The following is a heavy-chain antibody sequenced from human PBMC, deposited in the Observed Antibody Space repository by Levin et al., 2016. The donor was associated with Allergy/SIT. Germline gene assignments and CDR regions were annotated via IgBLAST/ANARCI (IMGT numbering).Heavy chain of an antibody. J-gene: IGHJ4*02. D-gene: IGHD2-2*01. CDR3: ARRKSTSSRLYFDS. V-gene: IGHV3-23*01. CDR1: GFTFNSYA. Sequence: GGSLRLSCAASGFTFNSYAMSWVRRAPGKGLEWVSTISDSGGSTYYADSMKGRFTISRDNSKNTLYLQMNSLRAEDTAVYYCARRKSTSSRLYFDSWGQGILVTVSS. CDR2: ISDSGGST.